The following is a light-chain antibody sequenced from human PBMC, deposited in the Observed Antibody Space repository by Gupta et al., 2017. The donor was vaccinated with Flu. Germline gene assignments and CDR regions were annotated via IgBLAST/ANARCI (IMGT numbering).Light chain of an antibody. V-gene: IGLV3-21*02. Sequence: SYVLTQPPSVSVAPGQTARITCAIDNIGSRSVHWYQQRPGQAPNLVVFDDTDRPSGTPERFSGLISGTTATLTITRVEGGDDDDYYCQVGGGDHGVFGGGTKLTVL. CDR1: NIGSRS. CDR2: DDT. J-gene: IGLJ7*01. CDR3: QVGGGDHGV.